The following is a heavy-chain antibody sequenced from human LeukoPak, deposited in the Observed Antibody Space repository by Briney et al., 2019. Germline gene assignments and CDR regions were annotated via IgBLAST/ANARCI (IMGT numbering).Heavy chain of an antibody. CDR2: ISSSSSYI. CDR3: AKDPGAHYYGSGSYRRGSYFDY. J-gene: IGHJ4*02. Sequence: GGSLRLSCVASGFTFSSSTMNWVRQAPGKGLEWVSSISSSSSYIYYVDSVKGRFTISRDNAKNSLYLQMNSLRAEDTAVYYCAKDPGAHYYGSGSYRRGSYFDYWGQGTLVTVSS. D-gene: IGHD3-10*01. CDR1: GFTFSSST. V-gene: IGHV3-21*01.